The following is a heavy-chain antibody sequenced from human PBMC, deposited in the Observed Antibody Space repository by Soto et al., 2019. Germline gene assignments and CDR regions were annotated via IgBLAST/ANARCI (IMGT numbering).Heavy chain of an antibody. CDR3: ARLPEDYGDYGWWFDP. D-gene: IGHD4-17*01. CDR2: ISSSSSYI. V-gene: IGHV3-21*01. J-gene: IGHJ5*02. Sequence: EVQLVESGGGLVKPGGSLRLSCAASGFTFSSYSMNWVRQAPGKGLEWVSSISSSSSYIYYADSVKGRFTISRDNAKNSLYLKMNSLRAEDTAVYYCARLPEDYGDYGWWFDPGAREPWSPSPQ. CDR1: GFTFSSYS.